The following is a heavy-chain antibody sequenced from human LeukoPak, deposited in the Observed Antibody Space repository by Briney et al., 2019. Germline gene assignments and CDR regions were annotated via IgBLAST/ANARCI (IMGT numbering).Heavy chain of an antibody. D-gene: IGHD2-8*01. CDR3: ARDTWCDHEAFDI. CDR1: GGTFSSYA. CDR2: IIPIFGTA. J-gene: IGHJ3*02. Sequence: ASVKVSCKASGGTFSSYAISWVRQAPGQGLEWMGGIIPIFGTANYAQKFQGRVTITADESTSTAYMELSSLRSEDTAVYYCARDTWCDHEAFDIWGQGTMVTVSS. V-gene: IGHV1-69*13.